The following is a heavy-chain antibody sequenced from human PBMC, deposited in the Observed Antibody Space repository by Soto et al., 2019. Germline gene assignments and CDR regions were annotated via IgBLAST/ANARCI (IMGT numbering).Heavy chain of an antibody. CDR1: GFTFSSYW. J-gene: IGHJ4*02. Sequence: EVQLVESGGGLVQPGGSLRLSCAASGFTFSSYWMSWVRQAPGRGLEWMANIKYDGSEKYYVDSVKGRLTISRDNAKNSLYLQMNSLRAEDTAVYYCASIAHKDSRPDYWGQGPLVTVSS. CDR2: IKYDGSEK. D-gene: IGHD3-22*01. V-gene: IGHV3-7*03. CDR3: ASIAHKDSRPDY.